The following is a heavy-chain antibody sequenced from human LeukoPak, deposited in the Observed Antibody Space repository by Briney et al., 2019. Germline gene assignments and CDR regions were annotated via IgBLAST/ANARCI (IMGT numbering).Heavy chain of an antibody. Sequence: GGSLRLSCAASGFTFSSYAMRWVRQAPGKGLEWVAVISYDGSNKYYADSVKGRFTISRDNSKNTLYLQMNSLRAEDTAVYYCARDRSSSWSAFDYWGQGTLVTVSS. V-gene: IGHV3-30-3*01. CDR2: ISYDGSNK. CDR3: ARDRSSSWSAFDY. CDR1: GFTFSSYA. J-gene: IGHJ4*02. D-gene: IGHD6-13*01.